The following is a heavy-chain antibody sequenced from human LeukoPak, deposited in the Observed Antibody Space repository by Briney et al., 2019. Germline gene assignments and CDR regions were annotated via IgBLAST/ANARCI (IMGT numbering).Heavy chain of an antibody. Sequence: GESVKISCKGSGYSFTNHWIGWVRQMPGKGLEWMGIIYPGDSNTRYSPSFQGQVTISADKSISTAYLQWSSLKASDTAMYYCARFSGSGWSIYYFDYWGQGTLVTVSS. CDR1: GYSFTNHW. D-gene: IGHD6-19*01. V-gene: IGHV5-51*01. CDR2: IYPGDSNT. CDR3: ARFSGSGWSIYYFDY. J-gene: IGHJ4*02.